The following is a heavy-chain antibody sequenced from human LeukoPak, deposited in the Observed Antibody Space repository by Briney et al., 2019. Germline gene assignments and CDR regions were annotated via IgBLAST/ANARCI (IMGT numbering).Heavy chain of an antibody. Sequence: PSETLSLTCTVSGGSISSGGYYWSWIRQPPGKGLEWIGYIYHSGSTYYNPSLKSRVTISVDRSKNQFSLKLSSVTAADTAVYYCARAQHGDYFDYWGQGTLVTVSS. CDR2: IYHSGST. D-gene: IGHD4-17*01. CDR1: GGSISSGGYY. V-gene: IGHV4-30-2*01. CDR3: ARAQHGDYFDY. J-gene: IGHJ4*02.